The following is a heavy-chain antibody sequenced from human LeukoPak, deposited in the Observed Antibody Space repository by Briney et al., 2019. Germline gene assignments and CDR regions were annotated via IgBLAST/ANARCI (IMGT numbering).Heavy chain of an antibody. CDR2: INWNGGST. V-gene: IGHV3-20*04. J-gene: IGHJ4*02. D-gene: IGHD2-2*01. CDR1: GFTFSDYY. Sequence: GGSLRLSCAASGFTFSDYYMSWIRQAPGKGLEWVSGINWNGGSTGYADSVKGRFTISRDNAKNSLYLQMNSLRAEDTAVYYCAKGGIVVVPAAISYYFDYWGQGTLVTVSS. CDR3: AKGGIVVVPAAISYYFDY.